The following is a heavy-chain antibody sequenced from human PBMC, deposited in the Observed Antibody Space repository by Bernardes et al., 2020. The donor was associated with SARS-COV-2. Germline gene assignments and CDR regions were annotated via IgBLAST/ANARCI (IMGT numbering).Heavy chain of an antibody. CDR1: GFTFSLFT. Sequence: GGSLRLSCAASGFTFSLFTMNWVRQAPGKGLDWVSSISRSDSFIYYSDSVKGRFTISRDNAKNSLYLQMNNLRAEDTGVYYCAAYGSGIFAPYGLDVWGQGTTVTVSS. CDR3: AAYGSGIFAPYGLDV. J-gene: IGHJ6*02. CDR2: ISRSDSFI. V-gene: IGHV3-21*01. D-gene: IGHD3-10*01.